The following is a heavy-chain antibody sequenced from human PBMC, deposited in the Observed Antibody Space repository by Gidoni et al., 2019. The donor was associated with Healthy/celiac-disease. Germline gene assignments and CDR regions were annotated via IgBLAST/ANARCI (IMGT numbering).Heavy chain of an antibody. CDR3: AKESRSSSWYLSFDY. D-gene: IGHD6-13*01. J-gene: IGHJ4*02. Sequence: PGKGLEWVSAISGSGGSTYYADSVKGRFTISRDNSKNTLYLQMNSLRAEDTAVYYCAKESRSSSWYLSFDYWGQGTLVTVSS. V-gene: IGHV3-23*01. CDR2: ISGSGGST.